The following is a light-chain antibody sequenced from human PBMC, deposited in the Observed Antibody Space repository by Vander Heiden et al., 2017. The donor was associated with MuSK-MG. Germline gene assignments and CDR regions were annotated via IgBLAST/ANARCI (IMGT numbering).Light chain of an antibody. CDR3: QQGGWSHS. CDR2: GAI. V-gene: IGKV3-20*01. J-gene: IGKJ1*01. CDR1: QSVSSSY. Sequence: EIVLTQSPGTLSLSPGERATLSCRASQSVSSSYLARYQQNPGQAPRLLIYGAISRATGIPDRFSGSGSGTDFTLTISRLEPEDFAVYYCQQGGWSHSFGQGTKVEIK.